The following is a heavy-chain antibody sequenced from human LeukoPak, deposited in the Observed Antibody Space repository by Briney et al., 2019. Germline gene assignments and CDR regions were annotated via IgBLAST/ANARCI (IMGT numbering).Heavy chain of an antibody. V-gene: IGHV4-31*03. D-gene: IGHD3-3*01. Sequence: PSETLSLTCTVSGGSISGYYWSWIRQHPGKGLEWIGYIYYSGSTYYNPSLKSRVTISVDTSKNQFSLKLSSVTAADTAVYYCARSRFYDYDFWSGYVPDAFDIWGQGTMVTVSS. CDR2: IYYSGST. J-gene: IGHJ3*02. CDR3: ARSRFYDYDFWSGYVPDAFDI. CDR1: GGSISGYY.